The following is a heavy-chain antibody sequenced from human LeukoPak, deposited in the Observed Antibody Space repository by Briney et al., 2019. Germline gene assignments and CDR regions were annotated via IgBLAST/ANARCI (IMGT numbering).Heavy chain of an antibody. CDR3: ARVSSVVVTSTWDWFDP. D-gene: IGHD2-21*01. CDR2: IYTSGST. CDR1: GGSISSGSYY. Sequence: SQTLPLTCTVSGGSISSGSYYWSWIRQPAGKGLEWIGRIYTSGSTNYNPSLKSRVTISVDTSKNQFSLKLSSVTAADTAVYYCARVSSVVVTSTWDWFDPWGQGTLVTVSS. J-gene: IGHJ5*02. V-gene: IGHV4-61*02.